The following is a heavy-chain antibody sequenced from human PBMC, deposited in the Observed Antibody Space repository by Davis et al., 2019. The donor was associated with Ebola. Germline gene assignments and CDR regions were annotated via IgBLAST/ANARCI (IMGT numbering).Heavy chain of an antibody. D-gene: IGHD6-19*01. J-gene: IGHJ4*02. CDR1: GYTFTYRY. V-gene: IGHV1-45*02. Sequence: AASVKVSCKASGYTFTYRYLHWVRQAPGQALEWMGWITPFNGNTNYAQKFQDRVTITRDRSMSTAYMELSSLRSEDTAMYYCAVAVAGTPDQFDYWGQGTLVTVSS. CDR3: AVAVAGTPDQFDY. CDR2: ITPFNGNT.